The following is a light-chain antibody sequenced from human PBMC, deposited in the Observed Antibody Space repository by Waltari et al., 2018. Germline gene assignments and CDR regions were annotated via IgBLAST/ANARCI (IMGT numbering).Light chain of an antibody. CDR2: EVS. Sequence: QSALTQPASVSGSPGESITISCTGTSSDVGTYNLISWYQQHPGKVPKLLIYEVSKRPSGVSNRFSASNSGNTASRTISGLQADDEADYYCCSYAGVRGAVFGGGTHLTVL. CDR1: SSDVGTYNL. J-gene: IGLJ7*01. CDR3: CSYAGVRGAV. V-gene: IGLV2-23*02.